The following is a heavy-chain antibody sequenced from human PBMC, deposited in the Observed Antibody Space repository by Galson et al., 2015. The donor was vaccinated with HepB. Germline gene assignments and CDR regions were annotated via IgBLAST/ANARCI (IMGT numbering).Heavy chain of an antibody. Sequence: SLRLSCAASGFTFNSYSMHWVRQAPGEGLQWVALISYDGTKKYYADSVQGRFTISRDSSRNTLYLQMDSLRAEDTVVYYCARDRGSCNGDCYQGGRFGADWYFDLWGRGALVTVSS. J-gene: IGHJ2*01. V-gene: IGHV3-30-3*01. CDR1: GFTFNSYS. CDR3: ARDRGSCNGDCYQGGRFGADWYFDL. D-gene: IGHD2-21*02. CDR2: ISYDGTKK.